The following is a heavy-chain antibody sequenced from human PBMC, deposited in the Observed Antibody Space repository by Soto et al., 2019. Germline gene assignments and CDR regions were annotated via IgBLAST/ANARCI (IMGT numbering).Heavy chain of an antibody. Sequence: SVKVSCKASGGTFSSYAISWVRQAPGQGLEWMGGIIPIFGTANYAQKFQGRVTITTDESTSTAYMELSSLRSEDTAVYYCARGVTMVRGVIITYWFDPWGQGTLVTVS. CDR3: ARGVTMVRGVIITYWFDP. D-gene: IGHD3-10*01. V-gene: IGHV1-69*05. CDR1: GGTFSSYA. CDR2: IIPIFGTA. J-gene: IGHJ5*02.